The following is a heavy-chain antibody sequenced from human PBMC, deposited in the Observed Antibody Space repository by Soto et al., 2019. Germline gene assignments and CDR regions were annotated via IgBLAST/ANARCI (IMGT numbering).Heavy chain of an antibody. CDR2: MYYSGAT. Sequence: SETLSLTCTVSGGSISSNSYYWDWIRQPPGKGLEWIGSMYYSGATYHNPSLQSRVTISVDTSKNQFSLHLSSVTAADTAVYYCARDGDGRMTTNPYYYNGMDVWGPGTTVTVSS. CDR1: GGSISSNSYY. CDR3: ARDGDGRMTTNPYYYNGMDV. J-gene: IGHJ6*02. V-gene: IGHV4-39*02. D-gene: IGHD4-17*01.